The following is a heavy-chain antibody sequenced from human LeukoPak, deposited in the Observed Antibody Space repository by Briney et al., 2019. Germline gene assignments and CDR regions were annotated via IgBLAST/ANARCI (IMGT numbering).Heavy chain of an antibody. Sequence: PGGSLRLSCAASGFTFDDYGMSWVRQAPGKGLEWVSGINWNGGSTGYADSVKGRFTISRDNAKNSLYLQMNSLRAEDTALYHCARVELAARGAPSPFDYYYYMDVWGKGTTVTVSS. CDR1: GFTFDDYG. J-gene: IGHJ6*03. D-gene: IGHD6-6*01. V-gene: IGHV3-20*01. CDR3: ARVELAARGAPSPFDYYYYMDV. CDR2: INWNGGST.